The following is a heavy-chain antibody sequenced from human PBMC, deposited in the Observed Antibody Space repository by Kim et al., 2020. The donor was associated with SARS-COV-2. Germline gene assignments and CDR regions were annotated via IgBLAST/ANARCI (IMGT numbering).Heavy chain of an antibody. V-gene: IGHV3-30*01. Sequence: VRERFTISRNNSKNELYLQMNSLRAEETAVYYCARAHSSSWFSSTSSFDYWGQGTLVTVSS. D-gene: IGHD6-13*01. J-gene: IGHJ4*02. CDR3: ARAHSSSWFSSTSSFDY.